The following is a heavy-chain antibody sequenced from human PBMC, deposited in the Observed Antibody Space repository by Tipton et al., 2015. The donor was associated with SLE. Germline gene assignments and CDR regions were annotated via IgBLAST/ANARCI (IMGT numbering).Heavy chain of an antibody. V-gene: IGHV3-21*03. CDR1: GFTFSSYS. CDR3: ARDLFYYDSSGYYFP. Sequence: SLRLSCAASGFTFSSYSMNWVRQAPGKGLEWVSSISSSSSHIYYADSVKGRFTISRDNAKNSLYLQMNSLRAEDTAVYYCARDLFYYDSSGYYFPWGQGTLVTVSS. D-gene: IGHD3-22*01. CDR2: ISSSSSHI. J-gene: IGHJ5*02.